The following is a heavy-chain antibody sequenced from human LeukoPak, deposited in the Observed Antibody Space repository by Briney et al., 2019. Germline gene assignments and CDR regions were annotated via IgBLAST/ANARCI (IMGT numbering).Heavy chain of an antibody. V-gene: IGHV3-23*05. CDR2: ISSSVSRT. CDR3: AKGKAVDYYYYYYMDV. CDR1: GFTLSGSD. D-gene: IGHD2-15*01. Sequence: GGSLRLSSAASGFTLSGSDMSWVRQAPGGGLQWVSSISSSVSRTFYADSVKGRFTISRDNSKNTLYLQMNSLRAEDTAVYYCAKGKAVDYYYYYYMDVWGKGTTVTVSS. J-gene: IGHJ6*03.